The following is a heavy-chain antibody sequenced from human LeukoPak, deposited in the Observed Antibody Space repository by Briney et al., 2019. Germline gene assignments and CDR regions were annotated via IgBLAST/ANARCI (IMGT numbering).Heavy chain of an antibody. D-gene: IGHD1-26*01. J-gene: IGHJ4*02. CDR3: ARSLKRELLRTYFDY. CDR2: IKEDGSEK. CDR1: GFTFSSYW. Sequence: GGSLRLSCAASGFTFSSYWMSWVRQPPGKGLEWVANIKEDGSEKYSVDSVKGRFTISRGNSKNTLYLQMNSLRAEDTAVYYCARSLKRELLRTYFDYWGQGTLVTVSS. V-gene: IGHV3-7*01.